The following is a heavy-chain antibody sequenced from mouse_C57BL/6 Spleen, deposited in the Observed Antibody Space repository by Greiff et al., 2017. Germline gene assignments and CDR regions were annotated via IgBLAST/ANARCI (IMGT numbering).Heavy chain of an antibody. CDR2: IYPGDGDT. D-gene: IGHD2-4*01. Sequence: QVQLQQSGAELVKPGASVKISCKASGYAFSSYWMNWVKQRPGKGLEWIGQIYPGDGDTNYNGKFKGKATLTADKSSSTAYMQLSSLTSEDSAVYFCAREGDYDSNFAYWGQGTLVTVSA. V-gene: IGHV1-80*01. CDR3: AREGDYDSNFAY. CDR1: GYAFSSYW. J-gene: IGHJ3*01.